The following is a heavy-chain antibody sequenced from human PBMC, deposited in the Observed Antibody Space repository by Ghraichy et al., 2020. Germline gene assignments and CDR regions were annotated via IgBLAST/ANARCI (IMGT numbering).Heavy chain of an antibody. J-gene: IGHJ1*01. CDR3: ARDTVDGGGYQYFHH. CDR2: TRNKAYSYTT. D-gene: IGHD3-22*01. CDR1: GFTFSDYY. Sequence: GESLNISCAASGFTFSDYYMDWVRQAPGKGLEWVGRTRNKAYSYTTEYAASVKGRFTISRDDSKNSLYLQMNSLKTEDTVVYYCARDTVDGGGYQYFHHWGQGTLVTVSS. V-gene: IGHV3-72*01.